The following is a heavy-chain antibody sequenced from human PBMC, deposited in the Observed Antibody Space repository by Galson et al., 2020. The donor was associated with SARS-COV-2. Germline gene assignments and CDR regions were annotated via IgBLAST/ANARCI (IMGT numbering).Heavy chain of an antibody. D-gene: IGHD3-22*01. Sequence: SLRLSCAASGFTFSSYAMHWVRQAPGKGLEWVAVISYDGSNKYYADSVKGRFTISRDNSKNTLYLQMNSLRAEDTAVYYCARDLSGGYSTFDYWGQGTLVTVSS. J-gene: IGHJ4*02. CDR3: ARDLSGGYSTFDY. CDR2: ISYDGSNK. V-gene: IGHV3-30*01. CDR1: GFTFSSYA.